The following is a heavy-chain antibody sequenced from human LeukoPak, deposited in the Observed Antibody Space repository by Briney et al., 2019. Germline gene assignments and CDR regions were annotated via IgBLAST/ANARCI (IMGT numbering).Heavy chain of an antibody. V-gene: IGHV1-46*01. D-gene: IGHD5-12*01. Sequence: GASVKVSCKASGYTFTSYYMHWVRQAPGQGLEWMVIINPSGGSTSYAQKFQGRVTMTRDTSTSTVYMELSSLRSEDTAVYYCARDKILSRGYSGYEIDPWGQGTLVTVSS. CDR2: INPSGGST. J-gene: IGHJ5*02. CDR3: ARDKILSRGYSGYEIDP. CDR1: GYTFTSYY.